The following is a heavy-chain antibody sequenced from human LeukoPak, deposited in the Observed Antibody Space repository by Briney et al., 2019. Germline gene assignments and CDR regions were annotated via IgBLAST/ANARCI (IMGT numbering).Heavy chain of an antibody. V-gene: IGHV4-39*01. CDR3: ATLFITIFGVVNLSWFDP. Sequence: KPSETLSLTCTVSGGSISSSSYYWGWIRQPPGKGLEWIGSIYYSGSTYYNPSLKSRVTISVDTSKNQFSLKLSSVTAADTAVYYCATLFITIFGVVNLSWFDPWGQGTLVTVSS. CDR2: IYYSGST. J-gene: IGHJ5*02. D-gene: IGHD3-3*01. CDR1: GGSISSSSYY.